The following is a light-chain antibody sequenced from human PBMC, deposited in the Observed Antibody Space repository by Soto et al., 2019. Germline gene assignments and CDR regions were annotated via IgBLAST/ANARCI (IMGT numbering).Light chain of an antibody. CDR1: QSVSSY. J-gene: IGKJ5*01. CDR3: QQRSNWIT. V-gene: IGKV3-11*01. Sequence: EVVLTQSPAILSLSPGERATLSCRASQSVSSYLAWYQQKPGQAPRLLIYDASNRATGIPARFSGSGSGTDFTLTISSLEPEDFAVYYCQQRSNWITFGQGTRLEI. CDR2: DAS.